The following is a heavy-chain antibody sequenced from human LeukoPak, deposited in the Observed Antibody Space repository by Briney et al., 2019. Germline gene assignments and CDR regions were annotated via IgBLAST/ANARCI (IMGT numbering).Heavy chain of an antibody. D-gene: IGHD1-1*01. CDR3: AKSSAGITWFDP. J-gene: IGHJ5*02. CDR1: GFTFSSSA. CDR2: ISGSGTST. Sequence: GGSLRLSCAASGFTFSSSAMSWVRQAPGKGREWVSSISGSGTSTYYADSVKGRFTISRDNSKNTLYLQMDSLRSDDTAVYYCAKSSAGITWFDPWGQGTLVTVSS. V-gene: IGHV3-23*01.